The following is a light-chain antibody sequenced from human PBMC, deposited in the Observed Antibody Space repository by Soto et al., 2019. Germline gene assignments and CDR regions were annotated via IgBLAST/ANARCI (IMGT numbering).Light chain of an antibody. CDR2: FAS. CDR3: HPSYSTPHFT. V-gene: IGKV1-39*01. Sequence: DIKMTQSPSSLSASIGDRVTMTCRASQSISTFLNWYRQRPGKAPELLIYFASILQTGVPARFSGRATGTDFTLIISSLQLEDVGTYFCHPSYSTPHFTFGPGTTVALK. J-gene: IGKJ3*01. CDR1: QSISTF.